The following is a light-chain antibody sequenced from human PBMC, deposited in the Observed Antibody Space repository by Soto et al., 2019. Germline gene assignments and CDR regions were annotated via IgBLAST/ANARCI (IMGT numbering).Light chain of an antibody. V-gene: IGKV1-39*01. J-gene: IGKJ4*01. CDR3: QQSDSAPPLS. CDR1: QNIDIF. CDR2: SAS. Sequence: DIQMTQSPSSLSASVGDRVTITCRASQNIDIFLNWYHQKPGRAPNLLIYSASTLQNAVPSRFSGSGSGTDFSLTISSLQPEYFGTYYSQQSDSAPPLSYGAGTKVDIK.